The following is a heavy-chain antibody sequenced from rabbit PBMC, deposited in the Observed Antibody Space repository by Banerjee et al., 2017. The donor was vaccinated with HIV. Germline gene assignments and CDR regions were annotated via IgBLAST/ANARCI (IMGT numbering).Heavy chain of an antibody. CDR2: IYPGGSGST. CDR3: ARDLAGVAGWNFNL. Sequence: QSLEESGGDLVKPGASLTLTCTASGFSFSSDYYISWVRQAPGKGLEWIACIYPGGSGSTYYATWAKGRFTISKTSSTTVTLQLNSLTAADTATYFCARDLAGVAGWNFNLWGQGTLVTVS. D-gene: IGHD4-1*01. CDR1: GFSFSSDYY. J-gene: IGHJ4*01. V-gene: IGHV1S40*01.